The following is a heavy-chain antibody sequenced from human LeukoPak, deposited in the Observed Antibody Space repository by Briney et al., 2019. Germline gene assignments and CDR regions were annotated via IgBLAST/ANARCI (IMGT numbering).Heavy chain of an antibody. CDR1: GFTFDDYA. CDR3: ATNGGGDSGYGNFDY. CDR2: ISWNSETI. J-gene: IGHJ4*02. Sequence: GGSLRLSCAVSGFTFDDYAMHWVRQVPGKGLEWVSGISWNSETIGYADSVKGRFTIPRDNAKNSLYLQMNSLRAEDTALYYCATNGGGDSGYGNFDYWGQGTLVTVSS. V-gene: IGHV3-9*01. D-gene: IGHD5-12*01.